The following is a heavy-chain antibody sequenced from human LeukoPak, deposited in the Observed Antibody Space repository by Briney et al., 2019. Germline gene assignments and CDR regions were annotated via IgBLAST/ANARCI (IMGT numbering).Heavy chain of an antibody. J-gene: IGHJ4*02. CDR2: IRYDGSNK. Sequence: GGSLRLSCAASGFTFSSYDMGWVRQAPGKGLEWVAFIRYDGSNKYYADSVKGRFTISRDNSKNTLYLQMHSLRAEDTAVYYCAKAYSGYFDYWGQGTLVTVSS. CDR1: GFTFSSYD. D-gene: IGHD2-15*01. V-gene: IGHV3-30*02. CDR3: AKAYSGYFDY.